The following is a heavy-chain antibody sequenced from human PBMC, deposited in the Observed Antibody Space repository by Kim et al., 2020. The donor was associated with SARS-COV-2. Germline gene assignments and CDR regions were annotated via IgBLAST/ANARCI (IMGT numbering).Heavy chain of an antibody. Sequence: GGSLRLSCAASGFTFSSYAMSWVRQAPGKGLEWVSTFSGNSGNPYYADSVTGRFTISRDNSKNTLYLQMNSLRAEDTAVYYCAKRNAGYYFDYWGQGTLVTVSS. CDR3: AKRNAGYYFDY. J-gene: IGHJ4*02. CDR1: GFTFSSYA. D-gene: IGHD2-8*01. V-gene: IGHV3-23*01. CDR2: FSGNSGNP.